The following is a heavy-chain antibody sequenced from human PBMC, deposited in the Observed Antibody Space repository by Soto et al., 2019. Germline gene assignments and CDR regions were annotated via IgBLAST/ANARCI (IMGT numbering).Heavy chain of an antibody. CDR3: ARYFGVVTAFDY. Sequence: SETLSLTCAVSGGSISSGDYYWTWIRQPPGKGLEWIGHIFYSGGTYYSPSLHSRITMSVDTSRNQFSLKLSSVTAADTAVYYCARYFGVVTAFDYWGQGTLVTVS. CDR1: GGSISSGDYY. J-gene: IGHJ4*02. D-gene: IGHD2-21*02. V-gene: IGHV4-30-4*01. CDR2: IFYSGGT.